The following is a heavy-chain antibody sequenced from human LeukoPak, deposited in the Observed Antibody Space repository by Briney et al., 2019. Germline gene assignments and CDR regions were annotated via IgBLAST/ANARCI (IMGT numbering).Heavy chain of an antibody. J-gene: IGHJ3*02. CDR1: GFTFSGSA. V-gene: IGHV3-73*01. D-gene: IGHD1-26*01. CDR2: IRSKANSYAT. CDR3: AKTQPWWEEAFDI. Sequence: GGSLRLSCATSGFTFSGSAIHWVRQASGKGLEWVGRIRSKANSYATTDVASVRGRFSISRDNSKNTLYLQMNSLRAEDTAVYYCAKTQPWWEEAFDIWGQGTMVTVSS.